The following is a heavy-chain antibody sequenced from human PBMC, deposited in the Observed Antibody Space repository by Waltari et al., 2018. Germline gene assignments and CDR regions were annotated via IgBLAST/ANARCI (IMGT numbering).Heavy chain of an antibody. Sequence: EVLLVESGGGLVPPGGSLRLSCAASGFTFSDYWMHWVRQAPGKGLVWLSRIDREGSTTNYADSVKGRFTISRDNAKNTVYLEMNSLRADDTAVYYCVNGYYYNNMDVWGQGTTVSVAS. CDR3: VNGYYYNNMDV. CDR1: GFTFSDYW. CDR2: IDREGSTT. V-gene: IGHV3-74*01. J-gene: IGHJ6*02.